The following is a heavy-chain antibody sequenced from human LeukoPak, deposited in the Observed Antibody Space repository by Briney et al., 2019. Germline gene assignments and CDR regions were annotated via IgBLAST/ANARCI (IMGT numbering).Heavy chain of an antibody. CDR3: AKNKGYCSSISCRNYYYYYGMDV. CDR1: GFTFSSYG. J-gene: IGHJ6*02. CDR2: ISYDGSNK. D-gene: IGHD2-2*01. V-gene: IGHV3-30*18. Sequence: GGSLRLSCAASGFTFSSYGMHWVRQAPGKGLEWVAVISYDGSNKYYADSVKGRFTISRDNSKNTLYLQMNSLIAEDTAVYYCAKNKGYCSSISCRNYYYYYGMDVWGQGTTVTVSS.